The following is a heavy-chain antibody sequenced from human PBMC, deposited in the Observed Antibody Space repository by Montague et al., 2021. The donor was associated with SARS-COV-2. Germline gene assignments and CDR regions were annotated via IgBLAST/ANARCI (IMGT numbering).Heavy chain of an antibody. CDR3: ARGDGLGPYTWYAFDI. J-gene: IGHJ3*02. D-gene: IGHD3-16*01. V-gene: IGHV6-1*01. Sequence: FDHYEVXMKGRISIKADTSKNQFSLHLDSVTPEDTAVYYCARGDGLGPYTWYAFDIWGQGTLVTVSS. CDR2: FD.